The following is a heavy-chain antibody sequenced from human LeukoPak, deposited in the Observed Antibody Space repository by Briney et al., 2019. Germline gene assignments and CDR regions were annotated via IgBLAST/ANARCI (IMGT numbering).Heavy chain of an antibody. CDR2: INPSGGST. Sequence: ASVKVSCKASGYTFTSYYMHWVRQAPGQGLEWMGIINPSGGSTSYAQKFQGRVTMTRDTSTSTDYMELSSLRSEDTAVYYCARSRHPYYYDSSGPHFDYWGQGTLVTVSS. CDR3: ARSRHPYYYDSSGPHFDY. V-gene: IGHV1-46*01. D-gene: IGHD3-22*01. J-gene: IGHJ4*02. CDR1: GYTFTSYY.